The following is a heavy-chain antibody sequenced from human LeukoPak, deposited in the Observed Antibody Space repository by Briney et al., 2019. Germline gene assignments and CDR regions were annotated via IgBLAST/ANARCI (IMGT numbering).Heavy chain of an antibody. Sequence: ASVKVSCKASGYTFTGYYMHWVRQAPGQGLEWMGWINPNSGGTNYAQKFQGRVTMTRDTSISTAYMELSRLRSDDTAVYYCARDQRITIFGVVIRRGDYYMDVWGKGTTVTVSS. J-gene: IGHJ6*03. CDR2: INPNSGGT. CDR1: GYTFTGYY. V-gene: IGHV1-2*02. CDR3: ARDQRITIFGVVIRRGDYYMDV. D-gene: IGHD3-3*01.